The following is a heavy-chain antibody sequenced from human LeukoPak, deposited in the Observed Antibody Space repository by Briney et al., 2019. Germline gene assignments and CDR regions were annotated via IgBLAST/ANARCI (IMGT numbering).Heavy chain of an antibody. V-gene: IGHV3-66*01. Sequence: WGSLRLSCAASGFTVSSNYMSWVRQAPGKGLEWVSVIYSGGSTYYADSVKGRFTVSRDNSKNTLYLQMNSLRAEDTAVYYCARGGIAIPFDYWGQGTLVTVSS. CDR3: ARGGIAIPFDY. J-gene: IGHJ4*02. CDR1: GFTVSSNY. CDR2: IYSGGST. D-gene: IGHD6-13*01.